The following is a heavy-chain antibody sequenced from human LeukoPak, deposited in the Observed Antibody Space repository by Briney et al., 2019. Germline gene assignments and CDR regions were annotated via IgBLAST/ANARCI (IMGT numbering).Heavy chain of an antibody. CDR3: ARSLYDYVWGSYRSYYYYYYMDV. D-gene: IGHD3-16*02. Sequence: ASVKVSCRASGYTLTSYDINWVRQATGQGLEWMGWMNPNSGNTGYAQKFQGRVTMTRNTSISTAYMELSSLRSEDTAVYYCARSLYDYVWGSYRSYYYYYYMDVWGKGTTVTISS. J-gene: IGHJ6*03. CDR2: MNPNSGNT. CDR1: GYTLTSYD. V-gene: IGHV1-8*01.